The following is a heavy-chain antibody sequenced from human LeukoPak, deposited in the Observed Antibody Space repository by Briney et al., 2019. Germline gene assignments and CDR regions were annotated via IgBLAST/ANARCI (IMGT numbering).Heavy chain of an antibody. CDR3: ARHRNSWGEPDY. CDR2: IYPGDSDT. J-gene: IGHJ4*02. D-gene: IGHD6-13*01. Sequence: GESLKISCKGSGYSFTSYWIGWVRQMPGKGLEWMGIIYPGDSDTRYSPSFQGQVTISADKSTRTVYLQWSSLKASDTAMYYCARHRNSWGEPDYWGQGTLVTVSS. CDR1: GYSFTSYW. V-gene: IGHV5-51*01.